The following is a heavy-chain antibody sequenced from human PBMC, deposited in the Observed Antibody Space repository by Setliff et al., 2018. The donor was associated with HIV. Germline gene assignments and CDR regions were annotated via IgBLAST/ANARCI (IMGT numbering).Heavy chain of an antibody. J-gene: IGHJ3*02. CDR2: IGAVGAPT. Sequence: GGSLRLSCAASGFTFSSYEMNWVRQAPGKGLEWVSTIGAVGAPTHYAESVKGRFTISKDNSKNTLYLQMSSLRDEDTAVYYCAKVFAFGVDGFDIWGQGTMVTVSS. CDR3: AKVFAFGVDGFDI. D-gene: IGHD3-16*01. CDR1: GFTFSSYE. V-gene: IGHV3-23*01.